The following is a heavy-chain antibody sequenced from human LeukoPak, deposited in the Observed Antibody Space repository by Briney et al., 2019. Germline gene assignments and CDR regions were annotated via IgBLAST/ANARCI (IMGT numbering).Heavy chain of an antibody. CDR2: IYSGGST. CDR3: ARVTDGDYFGY. Sequence: GGSLRLSCAASGFTVSSNYMSWVRQAPGKGLEWVSVIYSGGSTYYADSVKGRFTISRDNSKNTLYLQMNSLRAEDTAVYYCARVTDGDYFGYWGQGTLVTVSS. J-gene: IGHJ4*02. CDR1: GFTVSSNY. D-gene: IGHD2-8*01. V-gene: IGHV3-53*01.